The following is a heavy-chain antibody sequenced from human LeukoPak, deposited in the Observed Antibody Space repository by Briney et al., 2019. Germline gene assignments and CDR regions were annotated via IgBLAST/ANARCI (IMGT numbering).Heavy chain of an antibody. J-gene: IGHJ4*02. CDR3: ARGVGGYDYLPFDY. CDR2: IYYSGST. V-gene: IGHV4-30-4*01. Sequence: PSQTLSLTCTVSGGSISSGNYYWSWIRQPPGKGLEWIGYIYYSGSTYYNPSLKSRVTISVDTSKNQFSLKLSSVTAADTAVYYCARGVGGYDYLPFDYWGQGTLVTVSS. CDR1: GGSISSGNYY. D-gene: IGHD5-12*01.